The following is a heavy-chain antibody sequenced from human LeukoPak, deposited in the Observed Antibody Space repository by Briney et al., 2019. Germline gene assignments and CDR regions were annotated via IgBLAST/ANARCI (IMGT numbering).Heavy chain of an antibody. J-gene: IGHJ4*02. CDR3: ARWQVTSRNYYFDY. CDR1: GGSISSGGYY. Sequence: SETLSLTCTVSGGSISSGGYYWSWIRQHPGKGLEWIGYIYYSGSTCYNLSLKSRVTISVDTSKNQFSLKLSSVTAADTAVYYCARWQVTSRNYYFDYWGQGTLVTVSS. V-gene: IGHV4-31*03. D-gene: IGHD2-21*02. CDR2: IYYSGST.